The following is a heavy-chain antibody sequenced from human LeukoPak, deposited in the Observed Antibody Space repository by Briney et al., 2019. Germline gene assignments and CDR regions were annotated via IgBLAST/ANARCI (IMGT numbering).Heavy chain of an antibody. CDR3: ARAYQPLGGLPLPDY. J-gene: IGHJ4*02. V-gene: IGHV7-4-1*02. D-gene: IGHD3-16*02. CDR1: GYSFTTYA. CDR2: INPNTGNP. Sequence: GASVKVSCKAPGYSFTTYAMNWLRQAPGQGLEWMGWINPNTGNPTYAPGFTGRFVFSLDTSVSTAYLQISGLKADDTAVYYCARAYQPLGGLPLPDYWGQGTLVSVSS.